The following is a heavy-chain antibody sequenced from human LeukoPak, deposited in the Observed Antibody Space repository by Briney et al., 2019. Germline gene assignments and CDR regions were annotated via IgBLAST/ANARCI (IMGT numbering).Heavy chain of an antibody. J-gene: IGHJ4*02. CDR1: GVSFIDHY. CDR3: ARALVEQWPFDY. D-gene: IGHD6-19*01. Sequence: SETLSLTCAVYGVSFIDHYWNRIRQPPGKGLEWIGEINHSGSTNYNPSLKSRVTISVDTSKNQFSLKLSSVTAADTAVYYCARALVEQWPFDYWGQGTLVTVSS. V-gene: IGHV4-34*01. CDR2: INHSGST.